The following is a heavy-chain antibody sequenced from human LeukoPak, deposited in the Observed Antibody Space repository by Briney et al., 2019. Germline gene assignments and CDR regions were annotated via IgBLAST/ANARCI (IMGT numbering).Heavy chain of an antibody. V-gene: IGHV4-38-2*02. CDR3: AQFGRFERRRYGDYPIDY. CDR1: GYSISSGYY. Sequence: PSETLSLTCTVSGYSISSGYYWGWIRQPPGKGLEWIGEIYHSGSTNYNPSLKSRVTISVDKSKNQFSLKLSSVTAADTAVYYCAQFGRFERRRYGDYPIDYWGQGTLVTVSS. J-gene: IGHJ4*02. D-gene: IGHD4-17*01. CDR2: IYHSGST.